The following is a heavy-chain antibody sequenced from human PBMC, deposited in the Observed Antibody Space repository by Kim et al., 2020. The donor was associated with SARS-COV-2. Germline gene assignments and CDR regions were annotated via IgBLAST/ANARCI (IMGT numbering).Heavy chain of an antibody. CDR2: FDPEDGET. V-gene: IGHV1-24*01. J-gene: IGHJ4*02. Sequence: ASVKVSCKVSGYTLTELSMHWVRQAPGKGLEWMGGFDPEDGETIYAQKFQGRVTMTEDTSTDTAYMELSSLRSEDTAVYYCATSGDSYREYYGSGEFDYWGQGTLVTVSS. D-gene: IGHD3-10*01. CDR1: GYTLTELS. CDR3: ATSGDSYREYYGSGEFDY.